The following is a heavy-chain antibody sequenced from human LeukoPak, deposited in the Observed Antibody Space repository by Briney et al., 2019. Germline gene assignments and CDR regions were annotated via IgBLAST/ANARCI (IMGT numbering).Heavy chain of an antibody. CDR1: GFTFGDFY. CDR3: ARQPMIRGVNVFDS. CDR2: ISSTGSST. D-gene: IGHD3-10*01. J-gene: IGHJ4*02. Sequence: RPGGSLRLSCAASGFTFGDFYMTWIRQAPGKGPEWVSFISSTGSSTYYADSVKGRFTISRDNDENSLFLHMTSLRIEDTAVYFCARQPMIRGVNVFDSWGQGTLAIVSS. V-gene: IGHV3-11*01.